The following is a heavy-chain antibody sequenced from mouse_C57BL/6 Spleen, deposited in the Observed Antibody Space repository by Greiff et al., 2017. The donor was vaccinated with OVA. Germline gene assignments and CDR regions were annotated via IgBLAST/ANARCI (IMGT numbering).Heavy chain of an antibody. V-gene: IGHV1-66*01. D-gene: IGHD4-1*01. Sequence: QVQLQQSGPELVKPGASVKISCKASGYSFTSYYIHWVKQRPGQGLAWIGWIYPGSGNTKYNEKFKGKATLTADTSSSTAYMQLSSLTSEDSAVYYCARTGHYYAMDYWGQGTSVTVSS. J-gene: IGHJ4*01. CDR2: IYPGSGNT. CDR1: GYSFTSYY. CDR3: ARTGHYYAMDY.